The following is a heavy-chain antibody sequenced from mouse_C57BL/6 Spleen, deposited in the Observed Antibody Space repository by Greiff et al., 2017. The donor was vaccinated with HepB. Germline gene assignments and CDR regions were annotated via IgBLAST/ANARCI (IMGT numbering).Heavy chain of an antibody. D-gene: IGHD1-1*01. CDR3: ARTPGSENAMDY. CDR2: ISYDGSN. Sequence: EVKLQESGPGLVKPSQSLSLTCSVTGYSITSGYFWNWIRQFPGNKLEWMGYISYDGSNNYNPSLKNRISITRDTSKNQFFLKLNSVTTEDTATYYCARTPGSENAMDYWGQGTSVTVSS. CDR1: GYSITSGYF. V-gene: IGHV3-6*01. J-gene: IGHJ4*01.